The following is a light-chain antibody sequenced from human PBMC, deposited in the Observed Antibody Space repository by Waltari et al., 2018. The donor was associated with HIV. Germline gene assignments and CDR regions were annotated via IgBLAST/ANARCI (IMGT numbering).Light chain of an antibody. CDR2: SNN. CDR1: SSNIGSNT. V-gene: IGLV1-44*01. J-gene: IGLJ2*01. Sequence: QSVLTQPPSASGTPGQRVTISCSGSSSNIGSNTVNWYQQPPGTAPKLLIYSNNQRPSGVPDRSSGSKSGTSASLAISGLQSEDEADYYCAAWDDSLNGVVFGGGTKLTVL. CDR3: AAWDDSLNGVV.